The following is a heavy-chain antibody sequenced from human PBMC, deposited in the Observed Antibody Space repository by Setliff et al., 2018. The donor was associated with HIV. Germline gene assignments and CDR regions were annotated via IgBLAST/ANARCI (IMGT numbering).Heavy chain of an antibody. D-gene: IGHD3-10*01. Sequence: SGPTLVNPTQTLTLTCTFSGVSLSTSGVGVXXXRQPPGKALEWLALIYWADDTRYSPSLKSRLTITKDTSQNQVVLTITNLPPVATSTYSTAPRPGVIXXXXIWGQGTMVTVS. CDR2: IYWADDT. V-gene: IGHV2-5*02. CDR3: APRPGVIXXXXI. J-gene: IGHJ3*02. CDR1: GVSLSTSGVG.